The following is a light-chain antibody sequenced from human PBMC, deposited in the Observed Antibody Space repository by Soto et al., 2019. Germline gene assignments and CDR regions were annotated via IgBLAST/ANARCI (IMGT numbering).Light chain of an antibody. Sequence: GDRVTITCRPSRGIGNALAWYQQKPGTVPKLLIHSASTLQSGVPSRFSGSGSGTDFTLTISSLQPEDVASYYCQKYDSAPTFGPGTKVDIK. CDR2: SAS. CDR1: RGIGNA. J-gene: IGKJ1*01. V-gene: IGKV1-27*01. CDR3: QKYDSAPT.